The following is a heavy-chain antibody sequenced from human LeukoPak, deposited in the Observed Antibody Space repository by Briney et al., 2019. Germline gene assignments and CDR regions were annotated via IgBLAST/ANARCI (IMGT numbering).Heavy chain of an antibody. CDR3: ARDYQYGYSTNWYHLAQIDY. CDR2: ISSSRSYI. D-gene: IGHD2/OR15-2a*01. V-gene: IGHV3-21*01. CDR1: GFTFSNYT. Sequence: GGSLRLSCAASGFTFSNYTMNWVRQAPGKWLEWVSSISSSRSYIFYADSVKGRFTVSRDNAKNSLYLQMNSLRAEDTAIYYCARDYQYGYSTNWYHLAQIDYWGQGTLVTVSS. J-gene: IGHJ4*02.